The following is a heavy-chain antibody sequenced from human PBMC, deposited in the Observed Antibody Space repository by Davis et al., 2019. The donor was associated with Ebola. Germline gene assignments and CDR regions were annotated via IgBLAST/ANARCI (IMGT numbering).Heavy chain of an antibody. CDR3: ARGRWSVNDASDI. CDR1: GYTFIGHY. V-gene: IGHV1-18*04. D-gene: IGHD5-24*01. Sequence: ASVKVSCKASGYTFIGHYLHWVRQAPGQGLEWMAWINVNNGKTEYSEKFQGRLTVTTDTSTSTGHMELRSLRSDDTAVYYCARGRWSVNDASDIWGQGTTVIVSS. J-gene: IGHJ3*02. CDR2: INVNNGKT.